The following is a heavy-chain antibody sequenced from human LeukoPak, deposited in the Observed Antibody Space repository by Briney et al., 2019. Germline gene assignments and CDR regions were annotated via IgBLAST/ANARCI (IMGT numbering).Heavy chain of an antibody. Sequence: PSETLSLTCTVSGGSISNYYWSWIRQPAGKGLEWIGRIYSSGSTNYNPSLKSRVTISVDTSKNQFSPKLSSVTAADTAVYYCTRRPKQPGFWSGYVDYWGQGTLVTVSS. CDR3: TRRPKQPGFWSGYVDY. CDR1: GGSISNYY. J-gene: IGHJ4*02. V-gene: IGHV4-4*07. CDR2: IYSSGST. D-gene: IGHD3-3*01.